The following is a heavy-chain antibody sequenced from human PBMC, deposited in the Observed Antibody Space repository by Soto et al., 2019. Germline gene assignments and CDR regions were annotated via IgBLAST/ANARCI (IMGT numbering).Heavy chain of an antibody. CDR1: GGSISRYY. CDR2: IYYSGST. V-gene: IGHV4-59*01. CDR3: ARDDSSGWYFNY. J-gene: IGHJ4*02. D-gene: IGHD6-19*01. Sequence: PSETLSLTCTVSGGSISRYYWSWIRQPPGKGLEWIGYIYYSGSTNYNPSLKSRVTISVDTSKNQFSLKMRSVTAADTAVYYCARDDSSGWYFNYWGQGTLVTVSS.